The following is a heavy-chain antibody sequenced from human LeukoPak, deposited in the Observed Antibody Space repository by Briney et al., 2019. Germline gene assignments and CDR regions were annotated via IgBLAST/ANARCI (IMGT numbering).Heavy chain of an antibody. Sequence: PSETLSLTCAVYGGSFSGYYWSWVRQAPGKGLEWVANIKQDGSEKYYVDSVKGRFTISRDNAKNSLYLQMNSLRAEDTAIFYCARDGGWQDDYWGQGTLVTVSS. CDR3: ARDGGWQDDY. J-gene: IGHJ4*02. CDR2: IKQDGSEK. CDR1: GGSFSGYY. V-gene: IGHV3-7*01. D-gene: IGHD3-16*01.